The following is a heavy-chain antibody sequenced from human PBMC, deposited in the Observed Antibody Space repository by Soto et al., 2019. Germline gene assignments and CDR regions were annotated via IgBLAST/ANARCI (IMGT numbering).Heavy chain of an antibody. J-gene: IGHJ4*02. V-gene: IGHV1-3*01. D-gene: IGHD5-12*01. CDR1: GYSFISYG. CDR2: INGDDGKT. Sequence: QIQLVQSGAEVKKPGASVKVSCKTSGYSFISYGIHWVRQAPGQRLEWMGWINGDDGKTNYSPRFQGRVTLIRDTSAGTSSMELSSLTSEDTAVYYCATDYMRGADYWGQGTLVTVSS. CDR3: ATDYMRGADY.